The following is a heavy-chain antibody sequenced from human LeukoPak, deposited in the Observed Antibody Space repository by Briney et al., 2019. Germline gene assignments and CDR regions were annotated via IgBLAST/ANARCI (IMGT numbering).Heavy chain of an antibody. CDR3: ARKWELRDPDDY. Sequence: PSETLSLTCAVYGGSFRGYYWSWIRQPPGKGLEWIGEINHSGSTNYNPSLKSRVTISVDTSKNQFSLKLSSVTAADTAVYYCARKWELRDPDDYWGQGTLVTVSS. V-gene: IGHV4-34*01. CDR2: INHSGST. D-gene: IGHD1-26*01. J-gene: IGHJ4*02. CDR1: GGSFRGYY.